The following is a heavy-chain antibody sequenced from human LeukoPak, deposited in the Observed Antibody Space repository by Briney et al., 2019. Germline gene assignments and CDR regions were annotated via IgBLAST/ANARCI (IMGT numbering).Heavy chain of an antibody. CDR2: ISGSGGST. CDR3: AKDPGIAVPNWYFDL. J-gene: IGHJ2*01. D-gene: IGHD6-19*01. CDR1: GFTFSSYA. V-gene: IGHV3-23*01. Sequence: GGSLRLSCAAAGFTFSSYAMSWVRQAPGKGLEWVSAISGSGGSTYYAHSVKGRFTISRDNSKNTLYLQMNSLRAEDTAVYYCAKDPGIAVPNWYFDLWGRGTLVTVSS.